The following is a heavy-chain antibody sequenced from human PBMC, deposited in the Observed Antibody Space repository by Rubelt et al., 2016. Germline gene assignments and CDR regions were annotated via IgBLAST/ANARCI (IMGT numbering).Heavy chain of an antibody. CDR2: INSDGSST. CDR1: GFTFSSYW. Sequence: CAASGFTFSSYWMHWVRQAPGKGLVWVSRINSDGSSTSYADSVKGRFTISRDNAKKTLYLQRNSLRAEETAVYYCARVYGSGSSFYYYYGMDVWGQGTTVTVSS. D-gene: IGHD3-10*01. V-gene: IGHV3-74*01. J-gene: IGHJ6*02. CDR3: ARVYGSGSSFYYYYGMDV.